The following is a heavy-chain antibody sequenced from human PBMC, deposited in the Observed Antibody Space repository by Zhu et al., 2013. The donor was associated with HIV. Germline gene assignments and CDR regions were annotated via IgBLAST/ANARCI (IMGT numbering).Heavy chain of an antibody. D-gene: IGHD2-2*01. CDR1: GGTFSSYA. CDR2: IIPIFGTA. CDR3: ASSTSLLQGWFDP. Sequence: QVQSVESGTEVKKPGASVKVSCKASGGTFSSYAISWVRQAPGQGLEWMGGIIPIFGTANYAQKFQGRVTITADKSTSTAYMELSSLRSEDTAVYYCASSTSLLQGWFDPWGQGTLVTVSS. V-gene: IGHV1-69*13. J-gene: IGHJ5*02.